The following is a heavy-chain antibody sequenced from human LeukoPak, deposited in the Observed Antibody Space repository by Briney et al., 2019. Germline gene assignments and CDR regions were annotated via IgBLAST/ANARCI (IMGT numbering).Heavy chain of an antibody. CDR3: AREGLQGATKDY. D-gene: IGHD1-26*01. CDR1: GYTFTSYD. V-gene: IGHV1-2*02. CDR2: INPNSGGT. Sequence: ASVKVSCKASGYTFTSYDINWVRQAPGQGLEWMGWINPNSGGTNYAQKFQGRVTMTRDTSISTAYMELSRLRSDDTAVYYCAREGLQGATKDYWGQGTLVTVSS. J-gene: IGHJ4*02.